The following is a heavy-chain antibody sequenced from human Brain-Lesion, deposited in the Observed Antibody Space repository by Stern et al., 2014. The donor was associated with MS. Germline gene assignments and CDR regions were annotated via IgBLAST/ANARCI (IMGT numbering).Heavy chain of an antibody. V-gene: IGHV1-45*02. CDR3: AEGGSYGFVY. CDR1: ANTLTNRY. CDR2: LPPFTGNT. J-gene: IGHJ4*02. D-gene: IGHD4-17*01. Sequence: QVQLQQSAAEVQQTGSPAKASCQAFANTLTNRYLHWVRQDPGQALERTGWLPPFTGNTNYAQKFQDIVTTTMACAMSTAYMDMCSLRSDDTAIYFCAEGGSYGFVYWGQGTLVTVSS.